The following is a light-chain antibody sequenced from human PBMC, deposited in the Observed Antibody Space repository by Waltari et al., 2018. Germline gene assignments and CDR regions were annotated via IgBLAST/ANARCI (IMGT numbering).Light chain of an antibody. J-gene: IGKJ1*01. V-gene: IGKV1-5*03. CDR3: QQYPNLWT. Sequence: ITCPANQSLSNLLAWDQQTPGKPPKFLIYTASTLESVVTSRFRGSGSATEFTITISSLQPDDFATYYCQQYPNLWTFGQGTKVEIK. CDR2: TAS. CDR1: QSLSNL.